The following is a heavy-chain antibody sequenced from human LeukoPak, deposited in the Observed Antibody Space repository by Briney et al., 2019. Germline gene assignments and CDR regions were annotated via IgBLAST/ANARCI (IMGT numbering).Heavy chain of an antibody. J-gene: IGHJ4*02. V-gene: IGHV4-30-4*01. CDR2: IYYSGST. D-gene: IGHD1-14*01. Sequence: PSQTLSLTCTVYGGSISSGDYYWSWIRQPPGKGLEWIGYIYYSGSTYYNPSLKSRVTISVDTSKNQFSLKLSSVTAADTAVYYCARGLPRYNYDYWGQGTLVTVSS. CDR3: ARGLPRYNYDY. CDR1: GGSISSGDYY.